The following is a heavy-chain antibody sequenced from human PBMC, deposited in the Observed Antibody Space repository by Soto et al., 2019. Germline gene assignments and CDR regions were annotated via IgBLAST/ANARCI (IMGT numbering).Heavy chain of an antibody. J-gene: IGHJ6*03. D-gene: IGHD6-6*01. V-gene: IGHV4-59*08. CDR3: ARQQLGPGSYYYYYMDV. Sequence: SETLSLTCTVSGGSISSYYWSWIRQPPGKGLEWIGYIYYSGSTNYNPSLKSRVTISVDTSKNQFSLKLSSVTAADTAVYYCARQQLGPGSYYYYYMDVWGKGTTVTVSS. CDR1: GGSISSYY. CDR2: IYYSGST.